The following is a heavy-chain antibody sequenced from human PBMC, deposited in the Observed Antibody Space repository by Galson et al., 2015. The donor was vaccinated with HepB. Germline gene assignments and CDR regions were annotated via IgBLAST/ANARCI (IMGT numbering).Heavy chain of an antibody. CDR1: GFTFSSYS. CDR2: ISSSSSYI. V-gene: IGHV3-21*01. D-gene: IGHD3-10*01. Sequence: SLRLSCAASGFTFSSYSMNWVRQAPGKGLEWVSSISSSSSYIYYADSVKGRFTISRDDAKNSLYLQMNSLRAEDTAVYYCARVVEKAGGMDVWGQGTTVTVSS. CDR3: ARVVEKAGGMDV. J-gene: IGHJ6*02.